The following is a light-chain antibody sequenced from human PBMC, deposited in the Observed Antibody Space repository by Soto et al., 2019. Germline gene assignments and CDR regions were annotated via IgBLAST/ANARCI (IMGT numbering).Light chain of an antibody. CDR3: QQYDKWFSIT. CDR2: GAS. CDR1: QSISSK. V-gene: IGKV3-15*01. J-gene: IGKJ5*01. Sequence: EIVMTQSPATLSVSPGDRAILSCRASQSISSKLGWYQQRPGQSPRLLIYGASTRAPGIPARFSGSGSGTEFTRTISSLQSEDCGVYYCQQYDKWFSITFGQGTRLEIK.